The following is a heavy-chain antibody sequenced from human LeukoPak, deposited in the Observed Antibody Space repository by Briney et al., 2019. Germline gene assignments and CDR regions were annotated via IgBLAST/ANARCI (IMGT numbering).Heavy chain of an antibody. V-gene: IGHV3-53*01. Sequence: GGSLRLSCAASGFTVSSNYMSWVRQAPGKGLEWVSVIYSGGSTYYADSVKGRFTISRDNSKNTLYLQMNSLRVEDTAVYYCALRHTPANYYFHNWGQGTLVTVSS. CDR2: IYSGGST. CDR3: ALRHTPANYYFHN. D-gene: IGHD4/OR15-4a*01. J-gene: IGHJ4*02. CDR1: GFTVSSNY.